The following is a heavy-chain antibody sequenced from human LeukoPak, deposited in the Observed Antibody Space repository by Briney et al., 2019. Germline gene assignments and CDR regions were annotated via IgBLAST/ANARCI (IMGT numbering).Heavy chain of an antibody. V-gene: IGHV1-18*01. CDR2: ISAYNGNT. J-gene: IGHJ3*02. Sequence: ASVKVSCKASGYTFTSYGISWVRQAPGQGLEWMGWISAYNGNTNYAQKLQGRVTMTTDTSTSTAYMELRSLRSDDTAVYSCARDPISDYGDYVAFDIWGQGTMVTVSS. CDR3: ARDPISDYGDYVAFDI. D-gene: IGHD4-17*01. CDR1: GYTFTSYG.